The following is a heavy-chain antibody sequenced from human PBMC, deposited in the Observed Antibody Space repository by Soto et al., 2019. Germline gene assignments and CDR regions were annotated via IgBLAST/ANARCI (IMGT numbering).Heavy chain of an antibody. V-gene: IGHV3-48*03. CDR2: ISSSGSTI. CDR1: GFTFSSYE. D-gene: IGHD1-1*01. Sequence: PGGSLRLSCAASGFTFSSYEMNWVRQAPGKGLEWVSYISSSGSTIYYADSVKGRFTISRDNAKNSLYLQMNSLRAEDTAVYYCARTGTTTPHFDYWGQGTLVTASS. J-gene: IGHJ4*02. CDR3: ARTGTTTPHFDY.